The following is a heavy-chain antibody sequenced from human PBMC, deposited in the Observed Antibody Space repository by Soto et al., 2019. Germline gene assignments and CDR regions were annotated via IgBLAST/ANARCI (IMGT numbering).Heavy chain of an antibody. Sequence: QLQLLESGPGLVKASETLSLTCSVSGGSISTSRSYWAWIRQPPGKGLEWLANIFYSGSTFYNPSLARRASVSVDTSKNEFSLKLRSVTAADTAVYYCARQPTTGDTDLWFDPWGQGTLVTVSS. J-gene: IGHJ5*02. CDR2: IFYSGST. D-gene: IGHD2-21*01. CDR1: GGSISTSRSY. V-gene: IGHV4-39*01. CDR3: ARQPTTGDTDLWFDP.